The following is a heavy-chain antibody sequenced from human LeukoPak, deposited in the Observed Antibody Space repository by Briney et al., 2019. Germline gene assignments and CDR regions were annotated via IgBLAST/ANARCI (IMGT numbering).Heavy chain of an antibody. V-gene: IGHV3-33*06. D-gene: IGHD3-22*01. CDR3: AKPTYYYDSSASTHFDY. Sequence: GGSLRLSCAASGFTFSSYGMHWVRQAPGKGLEWAAVIWYDGSNKYYADSVKGRFTISRDNSKNTLYLQMNSLRAEDTAVYYCAKPTYYYDSSASTHFDYWGQGTLVTVSS. CDR2: IWYDGSNK. CDR1: GFTFSSYG. J-gene: IGHJ4*02.